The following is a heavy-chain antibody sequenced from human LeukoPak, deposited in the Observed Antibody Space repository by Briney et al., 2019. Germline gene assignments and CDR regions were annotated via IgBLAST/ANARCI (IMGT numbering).Heavy chain of an antibody. CDR3: ARELWFANAPGSWLDP. D-gene: IGHD3-10*01. V-gene: IGHV4-30-2*01. Sequence: PSETLSLTCVVSGDSISSAAYSWSWIRQPPGKGLEWIGYTFHTGSTFYNPSLKSRVTISVDNSKNQFSLRLTSVTAADTAVYYCARELWFANAPGSWLDPWGQGTLVTVSS. CDR1: GDSISSAAYS. J-gene: IGHJ5*02. CDR2: TFHTGST.